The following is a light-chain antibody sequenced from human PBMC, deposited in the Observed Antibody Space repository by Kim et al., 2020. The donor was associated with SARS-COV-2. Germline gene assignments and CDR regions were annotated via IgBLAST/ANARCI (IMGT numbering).Light chain of an antibody. CDR2: EVS. V-gene: IGLV2-8*01. CDR3: SSYAGGNNYV. J-gene: IGLJ1*01. CDR1: SGDVGGYNF. Sequence: QSALTQPPSASGSPGQSVTISCTGTSGDVGGYNFVSWYQQHPGKAPKLMIYEVSTRPSGVPDRFSGSKSGNTASLTVSGLQAEDEADYYCSSYAGGNNYVFGTGTKVTVL.